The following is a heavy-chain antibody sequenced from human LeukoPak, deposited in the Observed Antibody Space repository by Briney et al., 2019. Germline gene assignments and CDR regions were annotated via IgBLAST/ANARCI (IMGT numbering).Heavy chain of an antibody. Sequence: VASVKVSCKASGGTFSSYAISWVRQAPGQGLEWMGGIIPIFGTANYAQKFQGRVTMTRDMSTSTVYMELSSLRSEDTAVYYCAREILSGGVYYDDYWGQGTLVTVSS. V-gene: IGHV1-69*05. CDR1: GGTFSSYA. CDR3: AREILSGGVYYDDY. J-gene: IGHJ4*02. D-gene: IGHD3-22*01. CDR2: IIPIFGTA.